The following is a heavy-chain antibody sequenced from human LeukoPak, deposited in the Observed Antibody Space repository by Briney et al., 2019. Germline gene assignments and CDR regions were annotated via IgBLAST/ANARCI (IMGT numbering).Heavy chain of an antibody. J-gene: IGHJ4*02. CDR3: ARGPFGSSGYYYFDY. CDR1: GGSISSGGYS. V-gene: IGHV4-30-2*01. CDR2: IYHSGST. Sequence: PSQTLSLTCAVSGGSISSGGYSWSWIRQPPGKGLEWIGYIYHSGSTYYNPSLKSRVTISVDRSKNQFSLKLSSVTAADTAVYYCARGPFGSSGYYYFDYWGQGTLVTVSS. D-gene: IGHD3-22*01.